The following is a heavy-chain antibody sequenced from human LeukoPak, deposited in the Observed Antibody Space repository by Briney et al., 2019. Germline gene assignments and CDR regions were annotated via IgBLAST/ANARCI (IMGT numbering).Heavy chain of an antibody. J-gene: IGHJ5*02. CDR2: ISGSGGNT. V-gene: IGHV3-23*01. CDR3: AEEGGYDRGLNWFDP. Sequence: PGGSLRLSCTASGFTFSSYAMSWVRQAPGKGLEWVSSISGSGGNTYYADSVKGRFTISRDNSKNTLYLQMSSLRAEDTAVYYCAEEGGYDRGLNWFDPWGQGTLVTVSS. D-gene: IGHD3-9*01. CDR1: GFTFSSYA.